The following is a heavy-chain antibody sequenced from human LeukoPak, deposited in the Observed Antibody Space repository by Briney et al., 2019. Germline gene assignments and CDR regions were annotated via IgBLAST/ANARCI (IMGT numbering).Heavy chain of an antibody. CDR3: ARYLSITMVRGVSGSDI. CDR2: IYYSGST. J-gene: IGHJ3*02. CDR1: GGSISSYY. V-gene: IGHV4-59*08. Sequence: SETLSLTCTVSGGSISSYYWSWIRQPPGKGLEWIGYIYYSGSTNYNPSLKSRVTISVDTSKNQFSLKLSSVTAADTAVYYCARYLSITMVRGVSGSDIWGQGTMVTVSS. D-gene: IGHD3-10*01.